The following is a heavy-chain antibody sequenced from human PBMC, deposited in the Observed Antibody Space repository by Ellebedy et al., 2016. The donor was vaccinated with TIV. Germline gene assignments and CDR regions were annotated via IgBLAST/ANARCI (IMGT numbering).Heavy chain of an antibody. CDR3: ARGRAVAGLLGY. D-gene: IGHD6-19*01. V-gene: IGHV3-30-3*01. CDR1: GFTFSSYA. CDR2: ISYDGSNK. J-gene: IGHJ4*02. Sequence: PGGPLRLSCAASGFTFSSYASHWVGQAPGKGLELVAVISYDGSNKYYADSVKGRFTISRDNSKNTLYLQMNSLRAEDTAVYYCARGRAVAGLLGYWGQGTLVTVSS.